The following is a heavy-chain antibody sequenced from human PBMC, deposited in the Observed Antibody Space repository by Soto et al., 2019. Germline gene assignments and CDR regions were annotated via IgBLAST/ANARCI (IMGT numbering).Heavy chain of an antibody. V-gene: IGHV3-30*18. CDR3: AKELRPIAAGRNYYYYYGMDV. CDR2: ISYDGSNK. Sequence: QVQLVESGGGVVQPGRSLRLSCAASGFTFSSYGMHWVRQAPGKGLEWVAVISYDGSNKYYADSVKGRFTISRDNSKNTLYLQMNSLRAEDTAVYYCAKELRPIAAGRNYYYYYGMDVWGQGTTVTVSS. D-gene: IGHD6-13*01. CDR1: GFTFSSYG. J-gene: IGHJ6*02.